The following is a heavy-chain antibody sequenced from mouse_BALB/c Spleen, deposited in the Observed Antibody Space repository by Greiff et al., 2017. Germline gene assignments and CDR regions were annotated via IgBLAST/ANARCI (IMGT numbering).Heavy chain of an antibody. J-gene: IGHJ4*01. CDR3: TRRSDYCRYALSYAMDY. D-gene: IGHD2-14*01. CDR2: IYPGNSDT. Sequence: VQLQQSGTVLARPGASVKMSCKASGYTFTSYWMHWVKQRPGQGLEWIGAIYPGNSDTSYNQKFKGKAKLTAVTSTSTAYMELSSLTNEDSAVYYCTRRSDYCRYALSYAMDYWGQGTSVTVSS. CDR1: GYTFTSYW. V-gene: IGHV1-5*01.